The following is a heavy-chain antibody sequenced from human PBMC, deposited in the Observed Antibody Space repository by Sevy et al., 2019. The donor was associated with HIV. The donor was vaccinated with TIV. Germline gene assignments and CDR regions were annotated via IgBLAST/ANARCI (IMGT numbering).Heavy chain of an antibody. V-gene: IGHV3-48*03. Sequence: GGSLRLSCAASGFTFSSYEMNWVRQAPGKGLEWVSYISSSGSTIYYADSVKGRFTISRDNAKNSLYLQMNSLRAKDTAVYYCARVPGRLWYYGMDVWGQGTTVTVSS. CDR2: ISSSGSTI. CDR1: GFTFSSYE. CDR3: ARVPGRLWYYGMDV. J-gene: IGHJ6*02.